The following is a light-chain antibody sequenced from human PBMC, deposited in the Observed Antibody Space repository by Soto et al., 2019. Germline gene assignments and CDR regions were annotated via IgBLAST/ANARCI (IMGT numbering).Light chain of an antibody. J-gene: IGKJ5*01. V-gene: IGKV3-20*01. CDR2: GPS. CDR3: QPYSRSPSST. CDR1: QSVSSGY. Sequence: ELELRQSPGTLSLSAGDRATLXXRASQSVSSGYLAWEQQKPGQAPRLXXYGPSTRATGIPDRFSGSGSGTDLTLTISRLEPEAFAVYYCQPYSRSPSSTFGPGTRLEIK.